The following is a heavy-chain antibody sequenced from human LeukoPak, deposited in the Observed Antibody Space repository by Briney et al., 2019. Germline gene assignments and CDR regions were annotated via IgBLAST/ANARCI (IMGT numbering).Heavy chain of an antibody. Sequence: ASVKVSCTVSGYTLTELSMHWVRQAPGKGLEWMGGFDPEDGETIYAQKFQGRVTMTEDTSTDTAYMELSSLRSEDTAVYYCATVGGDTDYFDYWGQGTLVTVSS. CDR1: GYTLTELS. J-gene: IGHJ4*02. D-gene: IGHD2-21*02. CDR3: ATVGGDTDYFDY. V-gene: IGHV1-24*01. CDR2: FDPEDGET.